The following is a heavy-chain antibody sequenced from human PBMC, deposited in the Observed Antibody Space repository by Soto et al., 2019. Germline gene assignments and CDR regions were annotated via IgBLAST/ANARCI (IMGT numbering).Heavy chain of an antibody. V-gene: IGHV4-59*08. CDR1: SGPDRSHN. Sequence: QVQLQQSGPRLVKPSETLSLTCTVSSGPDRSHNWGWIRQPPGRGLEWIGYVYYTGDTAYNPSLRGRVTRSADTSTNAISLTLTSVTAADTAVYYWVRQGIDYLHGLVDVWGQGTTVSVSS. CDR3: VRQGIDYLHGLVDV. J-gene: IGHJ6*02. CDR2: VYYTGDT. D-gene: IGHD4-17*01.